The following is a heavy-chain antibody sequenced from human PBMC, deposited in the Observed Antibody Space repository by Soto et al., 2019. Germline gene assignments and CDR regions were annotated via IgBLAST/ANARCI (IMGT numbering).Heavy chain of an antibody. J-gene: IGHJ4*02. CDR2: IYDSGSS. CDR3: AREKGYISGPKNFDY. CDR1: GASISSGDYF. V-gene: IGHV4-30-4*01. D-gene: IGHD5-12*01. Sequence: SETLSLTCTVSGASISSGDYFWSWIRQSPGKGLQWIGYIYDSGSSYYNPSLTSRVTMSVDTSKNQFSLKLSSVTAADPAVYYCAREKGYISGPKNFDYWGQGTLVTVSS.